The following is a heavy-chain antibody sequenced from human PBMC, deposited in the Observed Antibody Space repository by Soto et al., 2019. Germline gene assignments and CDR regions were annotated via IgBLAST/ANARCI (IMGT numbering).Heavy chain of an antibody. CDR1: GFIVSGTY. CDR3: ATPWSKRFPVDY. V-gene: IGHV3-53*01. J-gene: IGHJ4*02. Sequence: GGSLRLSCAASGFIVSGTYMTWVRQAPGKGLEWVSVIYRGGNTYYADSVKGRFTISRDSSKNTLYLQMNSLRAEDTAMYYCATPWSKRFPVDYWGQGTLVTVSS. CDR2: IYRGGNT. D-gene: IGHD3-16*01.